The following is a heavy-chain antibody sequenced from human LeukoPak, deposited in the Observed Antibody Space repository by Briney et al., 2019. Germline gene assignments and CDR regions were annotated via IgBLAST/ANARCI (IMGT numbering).Heavy chain of an antibody. CDR1: GGTFSSLT. CDR2: IIPIFGKA. CDR3: ADLVYCSSSSCYEPFNQT. J-gene: IGHJ4*02. V-gene: IGHV1-69*13. Sequence: ASVKVSCKASGGTFSSLTINWVRQAPGQGLEWMGGIIPIFGKANYAQKFQGRVTITADDSTSTAYMELSSLRSEDTAVYYCADLVYCSSSSCYEPFNQTWGQGTLVTVSP. D-gene: IGHD2-2*01.